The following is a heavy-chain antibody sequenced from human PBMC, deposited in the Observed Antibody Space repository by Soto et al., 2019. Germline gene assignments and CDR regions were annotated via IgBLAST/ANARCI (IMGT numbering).Heavy chain of an antibody. D-gene: IGHD3-10*01. Sequence: PSETLSLTCSVSGGSISSYYWSWIRQPPGKGLEWIGYIYYSGSTNYNPSLKSRVTISVDTSKNQFSLKLSSVTAADTAVYYCARRLGNGFLWFGDTELGWFDPWGQGTLVTVSS. CDR1: GGSISSYY. V-gene: IGHV4-59*08. CDR3: ARRLGNGFLWFGDTELGWFDP. J-gene: IGHJ5*02. CDR2: IYYSGST.